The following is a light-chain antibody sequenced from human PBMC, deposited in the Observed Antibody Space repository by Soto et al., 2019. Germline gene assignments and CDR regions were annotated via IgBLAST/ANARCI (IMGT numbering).Light chain of an antibody. CDR1: QSVSSY. CDR2: DAS. Sequence: EIVLTQSPATLSLSPGERATLSCRASQSVSSYLAWYQQKPGQAPRLLIYDASNRATGIPARFSGSGSGTDFTLNISSLEPEDFAVYYCQQRSNWTFGQGTKVAIK. CDR3: QQRSNWT. J-gene: IGKJ1*01. V-gene: IGKV3-11*01.